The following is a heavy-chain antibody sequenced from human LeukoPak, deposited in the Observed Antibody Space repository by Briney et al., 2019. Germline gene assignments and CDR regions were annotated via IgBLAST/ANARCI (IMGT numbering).Heavy chain of an antibody. V-gene: IGHV4-34*01. J-gene: IGHJ5*02. D-gene: IGHD6-13*01. CDR3: ARVGGRQLVQKDWFDP. CDR2: INHSGST. Sequence: SETLSLTCAVCGGSFSGYYWSWIRHPPGKGLEWIGEINHSGSTNYNPSLKSRVTISVDTSKNQFSLKLSSVTAADTAVYYCARVGGRQLVQKDWFDPWGQGTLVTVSS. CDR1: GGSFSGYY.